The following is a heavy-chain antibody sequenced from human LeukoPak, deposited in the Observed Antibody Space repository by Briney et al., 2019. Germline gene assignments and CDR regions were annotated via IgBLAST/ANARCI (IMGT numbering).Heavy chain of an antibody. Sequence: GGSLRLSCAASGFSVSSNYMNWVRQAPGKGLEWVSVIYSGGSTYYADSVKGRFTISRDNSKSTLYLQMNSLRAEDTAVYYCARSLFYDFWSGYYFDYWGQGTLVTVSS. CDR2: IYSGGST. V-gene: IGHV3-66*01. CDR3: ARSLFYDFWSGYYFDY. D-gene: IGHD3-3*01. J-gene: IGHJ4*02. CDR1: GFSVSSNY.